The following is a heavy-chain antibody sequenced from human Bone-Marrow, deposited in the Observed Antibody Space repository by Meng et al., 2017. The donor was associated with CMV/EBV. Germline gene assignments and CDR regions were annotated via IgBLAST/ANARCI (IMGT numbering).Heavy chain of an antibody. J-gene: IGHJ6*02. CDR2: INAISGAT. V-gene: IGHV1-2*02. CDR1: GYTFTGYY. Sequence: ASVKVSCKASGYTFTGYYMHWVRQAPGQGLQWMGWINAISGATKYAQKFQGRVTMTTDTSISTVFMELSGLRSDDTAVYYCARDRSRSWYQTINRYYGMDVWGQGTTVTVSS. CDR3: ARDRSRSWYQTINRYYGMDV. D-gene: IGHD2-2*01.